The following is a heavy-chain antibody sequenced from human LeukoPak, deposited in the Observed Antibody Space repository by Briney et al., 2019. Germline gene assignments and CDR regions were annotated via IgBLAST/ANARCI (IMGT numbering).Heavy chain of an antibody. D-gene: IGHD3-10*01. J-gene: IGHJ5*02. Sequence: GGSLRLSCAASGFTFSSYAMSWVRQAPGKGLEWVSAISGSGGSTYYADSVKGRFTISRDNSKNTLYLQMNSLRAEDTAVYYCAKKEWGRTMVRGTPAINWFDPWGQGTLVTVSS. CDR2: ISGSGGST. CDR3: AKKEWGRTMVRGTPAINWFDP. CDR1: GFTFSSYA. V-gene: IGHV3-23*01.